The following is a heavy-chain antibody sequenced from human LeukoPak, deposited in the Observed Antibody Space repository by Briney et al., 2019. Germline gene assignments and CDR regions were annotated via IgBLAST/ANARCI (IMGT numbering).Heavy chain of an antibody. J-gene: IGHJ5*02. Sequence: SRTLSLTRPISVGSTNRDLYYSAWIRPPAGTRLEWIGGIYTNGWTDYNHSLKSRVTISVDTSKNQFSLKLSFVTAADTAFYYCARGSGWNSFDPWGQGTLVTVSS. D-gene: IGHD6-19*01. V-gene: IGHV4-61*02. CDR3: ARGSGWNSFDP. CDR2: IYTNGWT. CDR1: VGSTNRDLYY.